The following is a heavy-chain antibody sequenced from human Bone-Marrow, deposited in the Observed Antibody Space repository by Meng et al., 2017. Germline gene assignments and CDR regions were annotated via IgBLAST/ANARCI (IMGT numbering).Heavy chain of an antibody. J-gene: IGHJ3*02. Sequence: SQTLSLTCAVYGGSFSGYYWSWIRQPPGKGLEWIGEINHSGSTNYNPFLKSRVTISVDTSKNQFSLKLSSVTAADTAVYYCARNHYYDSSGGITDAFDIWGQGTMVTVSS. CDR3: ARNHYYDSSGGITDAFDI. CDR1: GGSFSGYY. V-gene: IGHV4-34*01. D-gene: IGHD3-22*01. CDR2: INHSGST.